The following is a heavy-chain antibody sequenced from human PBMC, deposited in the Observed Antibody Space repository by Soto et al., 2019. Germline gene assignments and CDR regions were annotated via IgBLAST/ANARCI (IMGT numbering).Heavy chain of an antibody. CDR1: GFSLSTYGLG. Sequence: SGPTLVNPTQTLTLTCTFSGFSLSTYGLGVGWIRQPPGKAPEWLALIYWNDDKRYTPSLKRRLTTAKDTSKNLVVLTMTNVDPVDAATYYCGNSPDSSPSDYWGQGTLVTVSS. CDR3: GNSPDSSPSDY. V-gene: IGHV2-5*01. CDR2: IYWNDDK. J-gene: IGHJ4*02. D-gene: IGHD5-18*01.